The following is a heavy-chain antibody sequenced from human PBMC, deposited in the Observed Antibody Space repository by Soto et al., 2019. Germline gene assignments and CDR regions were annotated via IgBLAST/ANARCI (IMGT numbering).Heavy chain of an antibody. CDR1: GLTFSNYA. Sequence: EVQLLESGGGLVQRGGSLRLSCAASGLTFSNYAMNWVRQAPGKGLEWVSAISGSGTSTYYADFVTGRSTTSRDDSKNTLYLQMNSLGAEETAVYYCAKSFITSWYSFDYWGQGTLVTVSS. CDR3: AKSFITSWYSFDY. D-gene: IGHD2-2*01. J-gene: IGHJ4*02. CDR2: ISGSGTST. V-gene: IGHV3-23*01.